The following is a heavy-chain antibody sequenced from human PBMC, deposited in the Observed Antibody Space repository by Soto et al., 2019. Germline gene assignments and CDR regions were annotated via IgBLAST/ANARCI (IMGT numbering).Heavy chain of an antibody. J-gene: IGHJ5*02. CDR2: VYYSGRT. CDR1: GGSLSSYY. D-gene: IGHD5-12*01. V-gene: IGHV4-59*01. Sequence: SETLSLTCSVLGGSLSSYYWSWIRQPPGKGLEWIGYVYYSGRTNYSPSLKSRVTISVDTSKNQFSLKLDSVTPADTAVYYCARVEGDGYNYNNWFDPWGRGTLVTVSS. CDR3: ARVEGDGYNYNNWFDP.